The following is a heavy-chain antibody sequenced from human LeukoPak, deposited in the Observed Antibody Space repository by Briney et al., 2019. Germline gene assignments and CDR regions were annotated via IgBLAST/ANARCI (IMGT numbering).Heavy chain of an antibody. V-gene: IGHV3-21*01. CDR2: ISSSSSYI. Sequence: PGGSLRLSCAASGFTFSSYSMNWVRQAPGKGLEWVSSISSSSSYIYYADSVKGRFTISRDNAKNSLYLQMNSLRAEDTAVYYCARDRDCTNGVCYTTDAFDIWGQGTMVTVSS. J-gene: IGHJ3*02. CDR3: ARDRDCTNGVCYTTDAFDI. D-gene: IGHD2-8*01. CDR1: GFTFSSYS.